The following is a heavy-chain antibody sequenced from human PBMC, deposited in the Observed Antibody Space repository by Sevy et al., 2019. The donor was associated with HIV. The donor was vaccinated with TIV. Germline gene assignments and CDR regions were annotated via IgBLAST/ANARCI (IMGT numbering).Heavy chain of an antibody. J-gene: IGHJ6*02. D-gene: IGHD6-13*01. CDR3: TRTVAAGGETYYYYYALDV. Sequence: SETLSLTCTVSGDSISSSSYYWGWIRQPPGKGLEWIGNIYYSGNAYYNPSLKSRVSMSVDTSNNQFSLNLSSVTAADTDVYYCTRTVAAGGETYYYYYALDVWGQGTTVTVSS. CDR2: IYYSGNA. CDR1: GDSISSSSYY. V-gene: IGHV4-39*01.